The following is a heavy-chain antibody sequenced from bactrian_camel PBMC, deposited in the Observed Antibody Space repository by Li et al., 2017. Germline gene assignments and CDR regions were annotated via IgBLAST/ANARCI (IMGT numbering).Heavy chain of an antibody. V-gene: IGHV3S53*01. CDR2: INIYGGA. J-gene: IGHJ4*01. D-gene: IGHD6*01. CDR1: RYRVSDFC. Sequence: HVQLVESGGGSVQPGGSLRLSCAASRYRVSDFCVGWFRQAPGKEREAIARINIYGGATYAESVKDRFSISKDNAKNTMYLQMNNLKPEDTAVYYCAASSTRRYECAVFNFWGQGTQVTVS. CDR3: AASSTRRYECAVFNF.